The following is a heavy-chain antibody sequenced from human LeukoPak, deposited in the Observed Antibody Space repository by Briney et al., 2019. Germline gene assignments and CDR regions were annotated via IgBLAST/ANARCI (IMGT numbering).Heavy chain of an antibody. V-gene: IGHV4-39*01. CDR1: GGSISSSSYY. D-gene: IGHD2-15*01. J-gene: IGHJ5*01. CDR3: ARQGNSHCSGGSCYDPNWFDS. CDR2: MYYSGST. Sequence: PSETLSLTCTVSGGSISSSSYYWGWIRQPPGKGLEWIGSMYYSGSTYYNPSLKSRVTISVDTSKNQFSLKLSSVTAADTALYYCARQGNSHCSGGSCYDPNWFDSWGQGTLVTVSS.